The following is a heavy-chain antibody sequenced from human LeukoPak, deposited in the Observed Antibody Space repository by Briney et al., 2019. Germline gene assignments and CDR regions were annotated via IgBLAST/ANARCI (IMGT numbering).Heavy chain of an antibody. J-gene: IGHJ4*02. CDR2: IWYDGSNK. V-gene: IGHV3-33*01. CDR3: ARGTSVTHGYFEY. Sequence: GGSLRLSCAASEFTFTTYGMHWVRQAPGKGLEWVAVIWYDGSNKYYADSVEGRFTISRDDSKNTLYLQMISLRAEDTAMYYCARGTSVTHGYFEYWGQGTLVTVSS. D-gene: IGHD4-17*01. CDR1: EFTFTTYG.